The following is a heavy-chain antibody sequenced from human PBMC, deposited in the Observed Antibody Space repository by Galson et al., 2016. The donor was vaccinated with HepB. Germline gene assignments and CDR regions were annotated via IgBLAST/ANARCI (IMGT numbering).Heavy chain of an antibody. CDR2: IYWNDDK. J-gene: IGHJ5*02. Sequence: PALVKPTQTLTLTCTFSGFSLSTSGVSVGWIRQPPGKALEWLALIYWNDDKRYSPSLKSRLTITKDTSKKQVVLTMTKMDPVDTATYYCANRGGYCSGGRCADWFDPWGQGTLVTVSS. CDR1: GFSLSTSGVS. D-gene: IGHD2-15*01. V-gene: IGHV2-5*01. CDR3: ANRGGYCSGGRCADWFDP.